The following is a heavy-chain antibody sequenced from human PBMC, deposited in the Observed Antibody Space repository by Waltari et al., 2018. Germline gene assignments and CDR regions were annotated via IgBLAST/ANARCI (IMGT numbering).Heavy chain of an antibody. CDR3: ARDPWFDS. J-gene: IGHJ5*01. CDR1: GASVGSGISF. CDR2: IDSSGST. Sequence: QVQLQESGPGLVKPSQTLSLTCTVSGASVGSGISFWTWIRQPAGKGLEWIGHIDSSGSTTYNSSRTSRAIISLGTSKSQFSLTLNSVTAADTAVYFCARDPWFDSWGQGTLVIVSS. V-gene: IGHV4-61*09.